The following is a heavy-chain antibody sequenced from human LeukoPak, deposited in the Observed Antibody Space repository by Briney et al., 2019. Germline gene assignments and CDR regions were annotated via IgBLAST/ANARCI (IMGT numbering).Heavy chain of an antibody. D-gene: IGHD4-23*01. CDR2: IYSGGNT. CDR1: GFTVSSNY. V-gene: IGHV3-53*04. CDR3: ASGHYGGNSALDY. Sequence: GGSLRLSCTASGFTVSSNYMSWVRQAPGKGLEWVSVIYSGGNTYYADSVKGRFTISRHDSENTLYLQMNSLRAEDSAVYYCASGHYGGNSALDYWGQGTLVTVSS. J-gene: IGHJ4*02.